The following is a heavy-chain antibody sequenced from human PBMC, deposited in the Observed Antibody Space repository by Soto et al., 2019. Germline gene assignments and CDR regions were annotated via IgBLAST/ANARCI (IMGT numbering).Heavy chain of an antibody. CDR3: ARSLIVLAAAGTIDY. Sequence: QVQLQESGPGLVKPSQTLSLTCTVSGGSISSGGYYWSWIRQHPGKGLEWIGYIYYSGSTYYNPSLKSRVTISGDTSKNQYSLKLSSVTAADTAVYYCARSLIVLAAAGTIDYWGQGTLVTVSS. V-gene: IGHV4-31*03. D-gene: IGHD6-13*01. CDR2: IYYSGST. J-gene: IGHJ4*02. CDR1: GGSISSGGYY.